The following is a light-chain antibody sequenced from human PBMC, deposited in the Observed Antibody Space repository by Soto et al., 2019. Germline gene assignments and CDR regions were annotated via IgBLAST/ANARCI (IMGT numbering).Light chain of an antibody. V-gene: IGKV3-20*01. CDR1: QSVTSSY. CDR2: GAS. J-gene: IGKJ1*01. CDR3: QQYGNSPRT. Sequence: EIVLTQSPGTLSLSPGERATLFCRASQSVTSSYLAWYQQQPGQAPRLLIYGASTRATGIPDRFSGSGSGTDFTLTISRLEPEDFAVYYCQQYGNSPRTFGQGTKVDIK.